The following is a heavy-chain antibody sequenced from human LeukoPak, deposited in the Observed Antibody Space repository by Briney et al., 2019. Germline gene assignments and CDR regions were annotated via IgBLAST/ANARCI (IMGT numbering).Heavy chain of an antibody. Sequence: SETLSLTCAVYGGSFSGYYWNWIRQPPGKGLEWIGEINHSGSTNYNPSLKSRVTISVDTSKNQFSLKLSSVTAADTAVYYCARAGRGFDPWGQGTLVTVSS. V-gene: IGHV4-34*01. CDR1: GGSFSGYY. CDR2: INHSGST. J-gene: IGHJ5*02. CDR3: ARAGRGFDP.